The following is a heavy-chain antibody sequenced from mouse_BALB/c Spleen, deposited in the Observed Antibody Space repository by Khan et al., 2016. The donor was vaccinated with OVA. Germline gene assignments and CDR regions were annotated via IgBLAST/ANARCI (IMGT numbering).Heavy chain of an antibody. CDR3: ARGSYYGYDFDY. D-gene: IGHD1-2*01. Sequence: EVELVESGPGLVKPSQSLSLTCTVTGYSITSGYAWNWIRQFPGNKLEWMGYISYTGVTSYTPSLKSRISITRDTSTNPFFLQLNSVTTEDSATYYCARGSYYGYDFDYWGQGTTLTVSS. CDR2: ISYTGVT. CDR1: GYSITSGYA. J-gene: IGHJ2*01. V-gene: IGHV3-2*02.